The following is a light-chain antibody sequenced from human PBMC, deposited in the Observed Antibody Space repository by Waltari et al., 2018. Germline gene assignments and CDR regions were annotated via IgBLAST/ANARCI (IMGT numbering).Light chain of an antibody. CDR2: RDD. CDR3: AAWDDSLSASL. Sequence: QTVLTQPPSVSGTPGQRVTISCSGSSFIIGGNYVYWFHQLPGTAPKLLIYRDDQRPSGVPDRVSGSKSGTSASLAISGLRSEEEAHYCCAAWDDSLSASLFGGGTKLTVL. J-gene: IGLJ3*02. CDR1: SFIIGGNY. V-gene: IGLV1-47*01.